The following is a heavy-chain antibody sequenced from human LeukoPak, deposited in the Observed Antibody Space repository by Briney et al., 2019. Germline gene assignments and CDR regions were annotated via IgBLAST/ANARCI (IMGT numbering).Heavy chain of an antibody. Sequence: PGGSLRLSCAASGFTVSSNYMSWVRQAPGKGLEWVSVIYSGGSTYYADSVRGRFTISRDNSKTTLYLQMNSLRAEDTAVYYCARVDSSGYYEYFFDYWGQGTLVTVSS. V-gene: IGHV3-66*01. CDR1: GFTVSSNY. J-gene: IGHJ4*02. D-gene: IGHD3-22*01. CDR3: ARVDSSGYYEYFFDY. CDR2: IYSGGST.